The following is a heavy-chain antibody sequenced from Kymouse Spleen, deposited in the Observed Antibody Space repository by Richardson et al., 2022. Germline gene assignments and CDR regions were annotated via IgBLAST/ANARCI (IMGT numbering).Heavy chain of an antibody. CDR1: GGSISSSSYY. D-gene: IGHD1-7*01. CDR3: ARRGGTGTYNWFDP. V-gene: IGHV4-39*01. Sequence: QLQLQESGPGLVKPSETLSLTCTVSGGSISSSSYYWGWIRQPPGKGLEWIGSIYYSGSTYYNPSLKSRVTISVDTSKNQFSLKLSSVTAADTAVYYCARRGGTGTYNWFDPWGQGTLVTVSS. J-gene: IGHJ5*02. CDR2: IYYSGST.